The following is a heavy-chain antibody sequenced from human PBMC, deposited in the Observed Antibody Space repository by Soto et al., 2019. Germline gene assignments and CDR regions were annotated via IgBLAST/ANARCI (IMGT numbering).Heavy chain of an antibody. V-gene: IGHV4-31*03. CDR1: GGSISSGGYF. CDR3: ARLDYGGNYFDY. J-gene: IGHJ4*02. Sequence: SETLSLTCTVSGGSISSGGYFWSWIRQHPGKGLEWIGYIYYSGSTHYNPSLKSRVTISVDTSKNQFSLKLSSVTAADTAVYYCARLDYGGNYFDYWGQGTLVTVSS. CDR2: IYYSGST. D-gene: IGHD4-17*01.